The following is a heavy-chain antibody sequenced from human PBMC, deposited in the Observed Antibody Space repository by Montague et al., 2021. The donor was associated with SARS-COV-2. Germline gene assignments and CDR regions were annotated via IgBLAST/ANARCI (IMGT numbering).Heavy chain of an antibody. CDR3: ARRGRTLLPVATTVGGFDI. V-gene: IGHV4-39*02. CDR2: IYDSGST. Sequence: SETLSLTCTVSGGSISSSYYYWDWIRQPPGKGLEWIGSIYDSGSTYYNPTLKSRVTISVDTSKNHFSLKLSSVTAADTAVYYCARRGRTLLPVATTVGGFDIWGQGTMVTVSS. CDR1: GGSISSSYYY. J-gene: IGHJ3*02. D-gene: IGHD5-12*01.